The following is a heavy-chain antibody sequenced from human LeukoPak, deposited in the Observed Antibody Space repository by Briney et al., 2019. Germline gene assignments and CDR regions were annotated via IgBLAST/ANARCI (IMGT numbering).Heavy chain of an antibody. Sequence: PGGSLRLSCSASGFIPSTWSVNWVRQAPGKGLECVSHLSSSGTIFYADSVKGRFTISRDNGNNSLSLQMNSLRVEGTAVYYCARGGGSRVDDAFDLWGQGTMVTVSS. CDR1: GFIPSTWS. CDR3: ARGGGSRVDDAFDL. D-gene: IGHD2-15*01. V-gene: IGHV3-48*01. J-gene: IGHJ3*01. CDR2: LSSSGTI.